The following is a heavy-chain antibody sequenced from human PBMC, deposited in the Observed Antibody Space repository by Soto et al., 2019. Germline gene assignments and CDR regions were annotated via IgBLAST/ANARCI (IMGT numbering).Heavy chain of an antibody. CDR1: GYSFTSYW. CDR2: IYPGDSDT. V-gene: IGHV5-51*01. D-gene: IGHD4-17*01. Sequence: GESRKISCKGSGYSFTSYWIGWVRQMPGKGLEWMGIIYPGDSDTRYSPSFQGQATISADKSISTAYLQWSSLKASDTAMYYCARHIDYEGNWFDPWGQGTLVTVSS. CDR3: ARHIDYEGNWFDP. J-gene: IGHJ5*02.